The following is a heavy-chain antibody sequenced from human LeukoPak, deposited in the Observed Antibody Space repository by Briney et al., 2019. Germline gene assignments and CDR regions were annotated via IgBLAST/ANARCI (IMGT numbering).Heavy chain of an antibody. J-gene: IGHJ3*02. CDR2: ISSSGSTI. CDR3: ASCRYRKGGSYIYAFDI. D-gene: IGHD1-26*01. Sequence: PGGSLRLSCAASGFTFSDYYMSWIRQAPGKGLEWVSYISSSGSTIYYADSVKGRFTISRDNAKNSLYLQMNSLRAEDTAVYYCASCRYRKGGSYIYAFDIWGQGTMVTVSS. CDR1: GFTFSDYY. V-gene: IGHV3-11*04.